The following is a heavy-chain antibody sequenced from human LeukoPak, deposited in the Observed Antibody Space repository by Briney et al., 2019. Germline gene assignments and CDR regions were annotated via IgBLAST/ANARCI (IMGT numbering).Heavy chain of an antibody. CDR2: PSGSDGST. D-gene: IGHD3-3*01. CDR3: AAGFYFGDY. CDR1: GFTFKTYG. Sequence: GGSLRLSCVASGFTFKTYGMSWVRQAPGKGLEWVSTPSGSDGSTYYADSVKGRFTISRDNSKSTLYLQMNSLRAEDTAVYYCAAGFYFGDYWGQGTLVTVSS. J-gene: IGHJ4*02. V-gene: IGHV3-23*01.